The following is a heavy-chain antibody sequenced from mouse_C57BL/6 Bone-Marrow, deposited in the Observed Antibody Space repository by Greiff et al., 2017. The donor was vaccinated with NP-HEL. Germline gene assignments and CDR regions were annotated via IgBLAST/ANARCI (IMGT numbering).Heavy chain of an antibody. CDR3: TRGGWLLPYYFDY. Sequence: EVKVEESGGGLVQPGGSMKLSCAASGFTFSDAWMDWVRQSPEKGLEWVAEIRNKANNHATYYAESVKGRFTISRDDSKSSVYLQMNSLRAEDTGIYYCTRGGWLLPYYFDYWGQGTTLTVSS. CDR2: IRNKANNHAT. D-gene: IGHD2-3*01. CDR1: GFTFSDAW. V-gene: IGHV6-6*01. J-gene: IGHJ2*01.